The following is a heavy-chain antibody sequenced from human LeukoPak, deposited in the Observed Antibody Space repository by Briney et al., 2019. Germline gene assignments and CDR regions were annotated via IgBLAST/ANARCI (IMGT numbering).Heavy chain of an antibody. V-gene: IGHV3-11*04. CDR2: ISSSGSII. J-gene: IGHJ4*02. D-gene: IGHD3-10*01. CDR3: ASTYYYGSGSYYNKGYYFDY. CDR1: GFTFSDYY. Sequence: GGSLRLSCAASGFTFSDYYMSWIRQAPGKGLEWVSYISSSGSIIYYADSVKGRFTISRDNAKNSLYLQMNSLRAEDTAVYYCASTYYYGSGSYYNKGYYFDYWGQGTLVTVSS.